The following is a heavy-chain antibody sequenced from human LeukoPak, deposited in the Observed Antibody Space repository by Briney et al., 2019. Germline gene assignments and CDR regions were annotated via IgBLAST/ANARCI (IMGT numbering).Heavy chain of an antibody. CDR1: GGSISSYY. Sequence: SETLSLTCTVSGGSISSYYWSWIRQPPGKALEWIGYIYYTGSTNYNPSLKSRATISVDTSKNQFSLKLSSVTAADTAVYYCARDSSPVSLDAFDIWGQGTMVTVSS. J-gene: IGHJ3*02. V-gene: IGHV4-59*01. D-gene: IGHD2-8*01. CDR3: ARDSSPVSLDAFDI. CDR2: IYYTGST.